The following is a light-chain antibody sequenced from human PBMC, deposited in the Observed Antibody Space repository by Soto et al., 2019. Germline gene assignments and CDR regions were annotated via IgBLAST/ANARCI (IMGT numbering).Light chain of an antibody. CDR3: QQSYSAPQVT. J-gene: IGKJ4*01. Sequence: DIQMTQSPSSLSASVGDRVTITCRTSQSISNFLNWYQQQPGKAPKLLIYGVFSLQSGVPSRFSGSGSGTDFTLTISSLQPEDFATYYCQQSYSAPQVTFGGGTKVDIK. V-gene: IGKV1-39*01. CDR1: QSISNF. CDR2: GVF.